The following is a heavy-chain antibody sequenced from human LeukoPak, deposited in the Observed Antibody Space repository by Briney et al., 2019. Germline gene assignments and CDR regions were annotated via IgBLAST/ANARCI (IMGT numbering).Heavy chain of an antibody. D-gene: IGHD2-8*01. V-gene: IGHV4-34*01. CDR1: GGSFSGYY. Sequence: PSETLSLTCAVYGGSFSGYYWSWIRQPPGKGLEWIGEINHSGSTNHNPSLKSRVTISVDTSKNQFSLKLSSVTAADTAVYYCARLLGTGVCYFDYWGQGTLVTVSS. CDR2: INHSGST. CDR3: ARLLGTGVCYFDY. J-gene: IGHJ4*02.